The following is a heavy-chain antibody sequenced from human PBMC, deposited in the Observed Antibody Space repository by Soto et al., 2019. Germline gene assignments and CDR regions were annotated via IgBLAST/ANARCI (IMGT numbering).Heavy chain of an antibody. Sequence: QGQLVQSAPEVRKPGASVKVSCKASGYPFSTYGISWVRQAPGQGLEWMGWISGYNGQTNYAQKFRGRVTFTTDTSATTESMDRRRVRSEDAATSFCARDGRKVLWVEGLNALDVWGQGTTVTVSS. V-gene: IGHV1-18*01. D-gene: IGHD3-16*01. CDR2: ISGYNGQT. CDR1: GYPFSTYG. CDR3: ARDGRKVLWVEGLNALDV. J-gene: IGHJ6*02.